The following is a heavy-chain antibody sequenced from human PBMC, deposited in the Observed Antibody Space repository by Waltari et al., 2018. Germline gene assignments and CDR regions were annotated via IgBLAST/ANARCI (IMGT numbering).Heavy chain of an antibody. Sequence: QVQLQESGPGLVKPSETLSLTCTVSGGSISSYYWSWIRQPPGKGLEWIGYIYYSGSTTYNPSLKSRVTISVDTSKNQFSLKLSSVTAADTAVYYCARSTTLDWFDPWGQGTLVTVSS. CDR1: GGSISSYY. CDR2: IYYSGST. D-gene: IGHD1-26*01. J-gene: IGHJ5*02. V-gene: IGHV4-59*01. CDR3: ARSTTLDWFDP.